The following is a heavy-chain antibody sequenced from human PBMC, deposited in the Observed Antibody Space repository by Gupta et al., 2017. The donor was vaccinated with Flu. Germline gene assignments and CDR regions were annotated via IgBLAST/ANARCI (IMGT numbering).Heavy chain of an antibody. V-gene: IGHV3-23*01. CDR2: ISGSDDST. CDR3: AKDSSTWFYSRWYFDL. CDR1: GFTFSSYA. Sequence: EVQLLESGGGLAQPGGSLRLSCAASGFTFSSYAMGWVRQAPGKGLEWVSAISGSDDSTFYADSVKGRFTISRDRSENTLFLQLNSLRAEDTAVYYCAKDSSTWFYSRWYFDLWGRGTLVTVS. J-gene: IGHJ2*01. D-gene: IGHD6-13*01.